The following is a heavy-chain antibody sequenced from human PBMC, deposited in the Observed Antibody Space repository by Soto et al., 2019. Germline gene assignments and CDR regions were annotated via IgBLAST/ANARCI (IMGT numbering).Heavy chain of an antibody. CDR2: IYYSGST. J-gene: IGHJ5*02. Sequence: SETLSLPCPVSGGSVSSGDYYWSWIRQPPGKGLEWIGYIYYSGSTNYNPSLKSRVSISLDTSKNQFSLRLTSVTAADTAVYYCARIPVDTYMINWFDPWGQGTLVTVSS. CDR3: ARIPVDTYMINWFDP. D-gene: IGHD5-18*01. CDR1: GGSVSSGDYY. V-gene: IGHV4-61*08.